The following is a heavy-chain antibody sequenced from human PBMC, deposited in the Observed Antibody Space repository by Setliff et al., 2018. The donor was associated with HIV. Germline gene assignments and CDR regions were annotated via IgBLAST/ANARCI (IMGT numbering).Heavy chain of an antibody. CDR1: GFTFSSYW. CDR2: IKQDGSEK. V-gene: IGHV3-7*03. D-gene: IGHD2-21*01. J-gene: IGHJ3*02. CDR3: AKHFLLWSNAFHI. Sequence: LRLSCAASGFTFSSYWMSWVRQAPGKGLEWVANIKQDGSEKYYVDSVKGQFTISRDNAKNSLFLQMNSLRAEDTAVYYCAKHFLLWSNAFHIWGQGTMVTVSS.